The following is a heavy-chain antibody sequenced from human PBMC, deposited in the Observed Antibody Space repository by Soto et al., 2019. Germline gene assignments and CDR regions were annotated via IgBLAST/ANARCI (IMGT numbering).Heavy chain of an antibody. Sequence: SETLSLTCTVSGGSISSYYWSWIRQPLGKGLEWIGYIYYSGSTNYNPSLKSRVTISVDTSKNQFSLKLSSVTAADTAVYYCARHYDILTGYYIPYYFDYWGQGTLVTVS. V-gene: IGHV4-59*08. D-gene: IGHD3-9*01. J-gene: IGHJ4*02. CDR3: ARHYDILTGYYIPYYFDY. CDR2: IYYSGST. CDR1: GGSISSYY.